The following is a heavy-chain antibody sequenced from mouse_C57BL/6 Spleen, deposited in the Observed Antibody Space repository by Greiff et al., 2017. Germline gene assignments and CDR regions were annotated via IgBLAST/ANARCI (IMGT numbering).Heavy chain of an antibody. D-gene: IGHD1-1*01. Sequence: EVKLQESGGDLVKPGGSLKLSCAASGFTFSSYGMSWVRQTPDKRLEWVATISSGGSYTYYPDSVKGRFTISRDNAKNTLYLQMSSLKSEDTAMYYCARRNTTVVAPFAYWGQGTLVTVSA. J-gene: IGHJ3*01. V-gene: IGHV5-6*02. CDR3: ARRNTTVVAPFAY. CDR2: ISSGGSYT. CDR1: GFTFSSYG.